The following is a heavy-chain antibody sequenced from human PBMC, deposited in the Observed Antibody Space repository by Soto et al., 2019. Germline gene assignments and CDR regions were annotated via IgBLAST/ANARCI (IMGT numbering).Heavy chain of an antibody. CDR2: MNPNSGNT. Sequence: ASVKVSCKASGYTFTSYDINWVRQATGQGXEWMGWMNPNSGNTGDAQKFQGRVTMTRNTSISTAYMELSSLRSEDTAVYYCARGPRACSGGSCHYYFDYWGQGTLVTVSS. CDR3: ARGPRACSGGSCHYYFDY. D-gene: IGHD2-15*01. CDR1: GYTFTSYD. V-gene: IGHV1-8*01. J-gene: IGHJ4*02.